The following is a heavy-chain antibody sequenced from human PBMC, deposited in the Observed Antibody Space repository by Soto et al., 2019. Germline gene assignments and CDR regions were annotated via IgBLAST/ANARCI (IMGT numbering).Heavy chain of an antibody. CDR2: IDWDDDK. V-gene: IGHV2-70*01. CDR1: LFSLSTSGMC. CDR3: ARRMYYYDSSGYYKGTFFDY. D-gene: IGHD3-22*01. Sequence: SGPTLVNPRQTLTLTCTFSLFSLSTSGMCVSWIRQPPGKALEWLALIDWDDDKYYSTSLKTRLTISKDTSKNQVVLTMTNMDPVDTATYYCARRMYYYDSSGYYKGTFFDYWGQGTLVTVSS. J-gene: IGHJ4*02.